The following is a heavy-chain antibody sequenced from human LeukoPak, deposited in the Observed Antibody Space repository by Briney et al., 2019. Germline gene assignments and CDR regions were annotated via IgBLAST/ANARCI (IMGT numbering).Heavy chain of an antibody. J-gene: IGHJ6*03. Sequence: PSETLSLTCTVSGGPIYSYYWSWIRQTAGKGLEWIGRLYPGVSPNYNPSLKSRVTMSVDTSKKQFALKLNTVTAADTAVYYCARLRFYESTGYSPGHYMDVWGKGTTVTVSS. D-gene: IGHD3-22*01. CDR2: LYPGVSP. V-gene: IGHV4-4*07. CDR1: GGPIYSYY. CDR3: ARLRFYESTGYSPGHYMDV.